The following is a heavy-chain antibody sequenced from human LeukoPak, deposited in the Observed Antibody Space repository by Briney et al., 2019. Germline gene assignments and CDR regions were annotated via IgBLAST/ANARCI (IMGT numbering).Heavy chain of an antibody. CDR1: GFTFSSYS. D-gene: IGHD3-22*01. CDR2: ISSSSSYI. V-gene: IGHV3-21*01. J-gene: IGHJ1*01. CDR3: ARDPPLQYYDSSGPEYFQH. Sequence: GGSLRLSCAASGFTFSSYSMNWVRQAPGKRLEWVSSISSSSSYIYYADSVKGRFTISRDNAKNSLYLQMNSLRAEDTAVYYCARDPPLQYYDSSGPEYFQHWGQGTLVTVSS.